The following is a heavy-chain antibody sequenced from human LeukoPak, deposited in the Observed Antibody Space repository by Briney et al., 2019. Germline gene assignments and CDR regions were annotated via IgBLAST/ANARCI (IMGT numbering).Heavy chain of an antibody. Sequence: SETLSLTCTVSDGSINGYYWSWIRQPPGKGLDWIGYMYSGGTTNYSPSLKSRVTISVDTSKNQFSLKLSSVTAADTAVYYCARGTSYYDFWSGYYRPDAFDIWGQGTMVTVSS. J-gene: IGHJ3*02. CDR2: MYSGGTT. CDR3: ARGTSYYDFWSGYYRPDAFDI. CDR1: DGSINGYY. V-gene: IGHV4-59*08. D-gene: IGHD3-3*01.